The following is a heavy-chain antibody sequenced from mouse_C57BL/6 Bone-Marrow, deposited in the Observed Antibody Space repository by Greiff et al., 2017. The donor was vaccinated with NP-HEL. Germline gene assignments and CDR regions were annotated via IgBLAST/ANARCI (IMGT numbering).Heavy chain of an antibody. V-gene: IGHV1-59*01. D-gene: IGHD3-3*01. J-gene: IGHJ3*01. CDR1: GYTFTSYW. CDR2: IDPSDSYT. CDR3: ARGWAWFAY. Sequence: QVQLQQPGAELVRPGTSVKLSCKASGYTFTSYWMHWVKQRPGQGLEWIGVIDPSDSYTNSNQKFKGKATWTVDTSSSTAYMQLSSLTSEDSAVYYCARGWAWFAYWGQGTLVTVSA.